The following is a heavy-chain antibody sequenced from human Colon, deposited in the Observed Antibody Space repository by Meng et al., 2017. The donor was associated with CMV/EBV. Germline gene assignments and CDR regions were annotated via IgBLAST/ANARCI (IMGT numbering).Heavy chain of an antibody. D-gene: IGHD3-22*01. Sequence: GSLKSSCGAAGVTFSSYSMNWVRQAPGKGLEWVSSISSSSSYIYYADSVKGRFTISRDNAKNSLYLQMNSLRAEDTAVYYCAREYGIWDSSGYYYPYYYYGMDVWGQGTTVTVSS. CDR2: ISSSSSYI. J-gene: IGHJ6*02. V-gene: IGHV3-21*01. CDR3: AREYGIWDSSGYYYPYYYYGMDV. CDR1: GVTFSSYS.